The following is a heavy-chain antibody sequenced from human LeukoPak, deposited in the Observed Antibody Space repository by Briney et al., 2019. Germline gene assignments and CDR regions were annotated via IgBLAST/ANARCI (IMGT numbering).Heavy chain of an antibody. CDR2: ISYDESNK. J-gene: IGHJ3*02. V-gene: IGHV3-30*03. D-gene: IGHD3-10*01. CDR1: GFIFSSYG. Sequence: PGGSLRLSCAAYGFIFSSYGMHWVRQAPGKGLEWVAVISYDESNKYYADSVKGRFTISRDNSKNTLYLQMNSLSAEDTAVYYCARTSLHYFGSGSYSLDVFDIWGQGTMVTVSS. CDR3: ARTSLHYFGSGSYSLDVFDI.